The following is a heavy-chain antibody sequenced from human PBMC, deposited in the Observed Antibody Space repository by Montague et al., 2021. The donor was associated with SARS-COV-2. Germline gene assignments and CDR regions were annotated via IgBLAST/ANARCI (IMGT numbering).Heavy chain of an antibody. CDR2: ISSGGTTI. V-gene: IGHV3-11*01. CDR3: ARVSSNWSDAFDV. J-gene: IGHJ3*01. Sequence: SLRLSCAASGFTFSDYYMSWFRQAPGKGLEWLSYISSGGTTIFCADSVKGRLTISRDNAENSLYLQVNSLRGEDTAVYYCARVSSNWSDAFDVWGQGTMVTVSS. CDR1: GFTFSDYY. D-gene: IGHD6-13*01.